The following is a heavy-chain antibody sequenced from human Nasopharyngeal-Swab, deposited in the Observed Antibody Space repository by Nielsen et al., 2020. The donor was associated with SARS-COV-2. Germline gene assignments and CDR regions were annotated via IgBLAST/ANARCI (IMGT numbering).Heavy chain of an antibody. CDR3: ARTYYYDSSGYYSGVDV. D-gene: IGHD3-22*01. Sequence: ASVKVSCKVSGYTLTELSMHWVRQATGQGLEWMGWMNPNSGNTGYAQKFQGRVTITRNTSISTAYMELSSLRSEDTAVYYCARTYYYDSSGYYSGVDVWGQGTTVTVSS. V-gene: IGHV1-8*03. J-gene: IGHJ6*02. CDR2: MNPNSGNT. CDR1: GYTLTELS.